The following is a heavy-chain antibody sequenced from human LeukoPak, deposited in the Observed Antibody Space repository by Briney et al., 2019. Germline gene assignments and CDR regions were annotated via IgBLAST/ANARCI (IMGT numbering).Heavy chain of an antibody. J-gene: IGHJ4*02. CDR1: GGSISSFY. V-gene: IGHV4-4*07. CDR3: ARVGRGITMVRGVTHFDY. Sequence: SETLSLTCTVSGGSISSFYWSWIRQPAGKGLEWIGRIYTSGSTNYNPSLKSRVTMSVDTSKNQFSLKLSSVTAADTAVYYCARVGRGITMVRGVTHFDYWGQGTLVTVSS. D-gene: IGHD3-10*01. CDR2: IYTSGST.